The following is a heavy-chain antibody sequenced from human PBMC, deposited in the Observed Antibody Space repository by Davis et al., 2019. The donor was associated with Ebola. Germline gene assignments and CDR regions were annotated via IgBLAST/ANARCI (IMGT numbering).Heavy chain of an antibody. J-gene: IGHJ4*02. V-gene: IGHV3-48*02. Sequence: GESLKISCAASGFSFTSYSMNWVRQAPGKGLEWVAYISGGYTYYADSVKGRFTISRDNAKNSLYLQMNSLRDEDTAVYYCARVMSYYDSSGTDYWGQGTLVTVSS. D-gene: IGHD3-22*01. CDR1: GFSFTSYS. CDR3: ARVMSYYDSSGTDY. CDR2: ISGGYT.